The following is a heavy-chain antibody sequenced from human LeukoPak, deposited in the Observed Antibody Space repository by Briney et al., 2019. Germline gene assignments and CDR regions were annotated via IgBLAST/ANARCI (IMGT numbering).Heavy chain of an antibody. CDR3: ATDLNGMTTVTTPPVV. CDR1: GYTLTELS. J-gene: IGHJ4*02. V-gene: IGHV1-24*01. CDR2: FDPEDGET. D-gene: IGHD4-17*01. Sequence: ASVKVSCKVSGYTLTELSMHWVRQAPGKGLEWVGGFDPEDGETIYAQKFQGRVTMTEDTSTDTAYMELSSLRSEDTAVYYCATDLNGMTTVTTPPVVWGQGTLVTVSS.